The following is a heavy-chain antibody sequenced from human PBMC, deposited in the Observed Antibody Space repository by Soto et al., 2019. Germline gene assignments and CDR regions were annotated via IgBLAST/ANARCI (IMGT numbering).Heavy chain of an antibody. D-gene: IGHD6-13*01. CDR2: IYPGDSDT. J-gene: IGHJ4*02. CDR1: GYRFTSYW. CDR3: ARLGSSSWSNGEFDY. Sequence: GESLKISCKTSGYRFTSYWIAWVRQMPGKGLESMGIIYPGDSDTRYSPSFQGQVTISADKSVSSAYLQWNTLKASDTAIYYCARLGSSSWSNGEFDYWGQGTLVTVSS. V-gene: IGHV5-51*01.